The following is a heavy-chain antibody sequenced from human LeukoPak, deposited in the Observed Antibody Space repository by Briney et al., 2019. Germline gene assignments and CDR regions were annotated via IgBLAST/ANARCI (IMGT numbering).Heavy chain of an antibody. CDR2: IYHSGST. D-gene: IGHD1-1*01. CDR3: ARCVIWNDDTYYYYMDV. J-gene: IGHJ6*03. Sequence: SETLSLTCAVSGGSISSSNWWSWVRQPPGKGLEWIGEIYHSGSTNYNPSLKSRVTISVDKSKNQFSLKLSSVTAADTAVYYCARCVIWNDDTYYYYMDVWGKGTTVTISS. V-gene: IGHV4-4*02. CDR1: GGSISSSNW.